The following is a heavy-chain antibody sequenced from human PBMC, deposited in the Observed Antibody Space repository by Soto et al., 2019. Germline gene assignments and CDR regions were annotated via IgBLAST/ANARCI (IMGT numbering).Heavy chain of an antibody. V-gene: IGHV1-18*01. CDR2: ISTYNGNT. Sequence: QVRLVQSGAEVRKPGASVKVSCQASGYTFTTYGFSWVRQAPGQGLEWMGWISTYNGNTNYAQKFQGRVTMTTDTSTHTVYLELRSLKSDDTAVYYCARGFDYGDYGSDNLDYWGQGTLVTVSS. D-gene: IGHD4-17*01. CDR1: GYTFTTYG. J-gene: IGHJ4*02. CDR3: ARGFDYGDYGSDNLDY.